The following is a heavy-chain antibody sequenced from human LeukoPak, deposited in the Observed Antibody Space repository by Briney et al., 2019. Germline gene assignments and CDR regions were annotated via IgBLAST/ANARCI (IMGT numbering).Heavy chain of an antibody. CDR3: AKDIE. V-gene: IGHV3-7*01. CDR1: GFDFHDHY. J-gene: IGHJ4*02. CDR2: IQQGGGEK. Sequence: GGSLRLSCAASGFDFHDHYMSWVRQAQGKGLEWVANIQQGGGEKNYVDSVKGRFTISRDDAKKSLYLQMNSLRAEDTAVYYCAKDIEWGQGTLVTVSS. D-gene: IGHD2-15*01.